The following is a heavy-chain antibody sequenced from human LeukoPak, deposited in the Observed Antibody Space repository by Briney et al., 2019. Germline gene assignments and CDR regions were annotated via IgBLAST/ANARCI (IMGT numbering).Heavy chain of an antibody. J-gene: IGHJ4*02. CDR2: ISYDAVNK. CDR3: AAGQRYNSSWYFDY. V-gene: IGHV3-30-3*01. CDR1: GFTFSYYA. Sequence: GRSLRLSCAASGFTFSYYAMHWVRQAPGKGLEWVAVISYDAVNKFYADSGQGRFTISRDNSKNTLYLQMNSLRAEDTAVYYCAAGQRYNSSWYFDYWGQGTLVTVSS. D-gene: IGHD6-13*01.